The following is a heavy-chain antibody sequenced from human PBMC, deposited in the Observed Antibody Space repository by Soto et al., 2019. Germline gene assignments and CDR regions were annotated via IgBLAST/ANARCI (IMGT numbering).Heavy chain of an antibody. D-gene: IGHD3-3*02. J-gene: IGHJ4*02. CDR1: GFTFSSYS. CDR2: INSDGSSI. Sequence: GGSLRLSCAASGFTFSSYSMNWVRQAPGKGLEWVSSINSDGSSISYADSVKGRFTISRDNAKNTLYLQMNSLRAEDTAVYYCARAVSRAFDYWGQGTLVTVSS. CDR3: ARAVSRAFDY. V-gene: IGHV3-74*01.